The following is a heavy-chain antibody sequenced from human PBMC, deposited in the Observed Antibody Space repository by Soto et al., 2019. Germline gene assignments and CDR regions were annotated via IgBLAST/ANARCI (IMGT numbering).Heavy chain of an antibody. CDR1: GFTFSSYA. D-gene: IGHD6-13*01. CDR3: AKVRGTAAAGSYYYYYYGMDV. J-gene: IGHJ6*02. Sequence: GGSLRLSCAASGFTFSSYAVSWVRQAPGKGLEWVSAISGSGGSTYYADSVKGRFTISRDNSKNTLYLQMNSLRAEDTAVYYCAKVRGTAAAGSYYYYYYGMDVWGQGTTVTVSS. V-gene: IGHV3-23*01. CDR2: ISGSGGST.